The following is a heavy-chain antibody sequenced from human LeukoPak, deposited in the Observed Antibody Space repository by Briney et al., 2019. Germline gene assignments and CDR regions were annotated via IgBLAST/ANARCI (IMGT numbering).Heavy chain of an antibody. Sequence: SETPSLTCTVSGGSISSSSYYWGWIRQPPGKGLEWIGSIYYSGSTYYNPSLKSRVTISVDTSKNQFSLKLSSVTAADTAVYYCARHRLNTAMINWFDPWGQGTLVTASS. V-gene: IGHV4-39*01. D-gene: IGHD5-18*01. CDR2: IYYSGST. CDR1: GGSISSSSYY. CDR3: ARHRLNTAMINWFDP. J-gene: IGHJ5*02.